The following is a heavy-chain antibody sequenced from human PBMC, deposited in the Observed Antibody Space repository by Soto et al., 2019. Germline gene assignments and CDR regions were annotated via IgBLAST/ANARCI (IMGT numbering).Heavy chain of an antibody. V-gene: IGHV3-9*01. Sequence: EVQLVESGGGLVQPDRSLRLSCAASGFTFDDYAMHWVRQAPGKGLEWVSGISWNSGSIGYADSVKGRFTISRDNAKNSLYLQMNSLRAEDTALYYCAKDRGGSGSYYDYWGQGTLVTVSS. CDR3: AKDRGGSGSYYDY. J-gene: IGHJ4*02. CDR1: GFTFDDYA. CDR2: ISWNSGSI. D-gene: IGHD3-10*01.